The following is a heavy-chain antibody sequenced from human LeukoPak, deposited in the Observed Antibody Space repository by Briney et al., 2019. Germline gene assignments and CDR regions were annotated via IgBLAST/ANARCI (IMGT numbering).Heavy chain of an antibody. CDR2: INPSGGST. V-gene: IGHV1-46*01. CDR3: ARGQGIVGATPAFDY. J-gene: IGHJ4*02. D-gene: IGHD1-26*01. Sequence: ASVKVSCKASGYTFTSYDINWVRQATGQGLEWMGIINPSGGSTSYAQKFQGRVTMTRDMSTSTVYMELSSLRSEDTAVYYCARGQGIVGATPAFDYWGQGTLVTVSS. CDR1: GYTFTSYD.